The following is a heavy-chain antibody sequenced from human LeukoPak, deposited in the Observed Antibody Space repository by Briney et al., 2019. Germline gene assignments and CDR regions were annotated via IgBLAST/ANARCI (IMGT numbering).Heavy chain of an antibody. D-gene: IGHD2/OR15-2a*01. CDR2: ISYDGSNK. CDR1: GFTFSTYA. CDR3: ARDHSMEYGNWFDP. Sequence: GGSLRLSCAASGFTFSTYAMHWVRQAPGKGLEWVAVISYDGSNKYYADSVKGRFTISRDNSKNTLYLQMNSLRAEDTAVYYCARDHSMEYGNWFDPWGQGTLVTVSS. V-gene: IGHV3-30-3*01. J-gene: IGHJ5*02.